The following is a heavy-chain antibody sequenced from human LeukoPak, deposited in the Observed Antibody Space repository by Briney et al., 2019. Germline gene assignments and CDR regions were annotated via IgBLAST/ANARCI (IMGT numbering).Heavy chain of an antibody. Sequence: SETLSLTCAVYGGSFSGYYWSWIRQPPGKGLEWIGEINHSGSTNYNPPLKSRVTISVDTSKNQFSLKLSSVTAADTAVYYCARDKQWLAHWGQGTLVTVSS. D-gene: IGHD6-19*01. CDR2: INHSGST. J-gene: IGHJ4*02. V-gene: IGHV4-34*01. CDR1: GGSFSGYY. CDR3: ARDKQWLAH.